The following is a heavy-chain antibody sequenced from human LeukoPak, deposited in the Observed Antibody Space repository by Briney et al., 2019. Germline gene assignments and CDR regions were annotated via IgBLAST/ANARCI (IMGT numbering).Heavy chain of an antibody. J-gene: IGHJ4*02. V-gene: IGHV3-20*04. CDR1: GFMFEGYG. CDR3: LRGDYGYRFDF. CDR2: ITANGGGT. Sequence: RSGGSLRLSCAASGFMFEGYGMTWVRQAPGKGLEWISGITANGGGTNYADSMEGRFTVSRDNAKNVLYLQIDSLRAEDTALYYCLRGDYGYRFDFWGQGTLLIVSS. D-gene: IGHD5-18*01.